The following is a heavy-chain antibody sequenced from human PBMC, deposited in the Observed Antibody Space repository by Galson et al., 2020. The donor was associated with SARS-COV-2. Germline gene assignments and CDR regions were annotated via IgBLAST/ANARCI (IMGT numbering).Heavy chain of an antibody. CDR3: ARGATDLTMIVVVVTGVSSYLDY. J-gene: IGHJ4*02. CDR2: ITQSGST. Sequence: SQASETLSLTCAVYGGSFSGYHWSWIRQPPGKGLEWIGEITQSGSTSYNPSLKRRVSISVDTSKNQFSLKLNSVTAADTAVYYCARGATDLTMIVVVVTGVSSYLDYWGQGTLVTVSS. V-gene: IGHV4-34*01. D-gene: IGHD3-22*01. CDR1: GGSFSGYH.